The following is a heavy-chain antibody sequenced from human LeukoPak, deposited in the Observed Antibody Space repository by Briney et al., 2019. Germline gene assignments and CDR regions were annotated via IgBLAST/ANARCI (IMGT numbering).Heavy chain of an antibody. J-gene: IGHJ6*02. V-gene: IGHV3-21*01. CDR1: GFTFSSYA. CDR3: ASPSYDSSGYWXXYYYGMDV. D-gene: IGHD3-22*01. Sequence: PGGSLRRSCAASGFTFSSYAMSWVRQAPGKGLEWVSSISSSSSYIYYADSVKGRFTISRDNAKNSLYLQMNSLRAEDTAVYYCASPSYDSSGYWXXYYYGMDVWGQGTTVTV. CDR2: ISSSSSYI.